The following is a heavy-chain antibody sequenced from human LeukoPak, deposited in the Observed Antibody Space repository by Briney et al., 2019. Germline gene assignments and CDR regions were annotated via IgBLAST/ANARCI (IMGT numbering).Heavy chain of an antibody. J-gene: IGHJ6*02. CDR2: ISSSSYI. CDR1: GFTFSSYA. Sequence: GGSLRLPCAASGFTFSSYAMSWVRQAPGKGLEWVSSISSSSYIYYADSVKGRFTISRDNAKNSLYLQMNSLRAEDTAVYYCAGLHRKYILTGYYHYYYYGMDVWGQGTTVTVSS. CDR3: AGLHRKYILTGYYHYYYYGMDV. V-gene: IGHV3-21*01. D-gene: IGHD3-9*01.